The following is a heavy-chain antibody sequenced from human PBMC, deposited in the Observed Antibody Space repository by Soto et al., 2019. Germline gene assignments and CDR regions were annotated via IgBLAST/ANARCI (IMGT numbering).Heavy chain of an antibody. Sequence: PSQTLSLTWTVSHVSISSGNWRSCIRKSPQRGLDYIGEIFHDGTANYYPSFERRVAISVDTSKNQFSLKLTSVTAADTAIYFCARLVYDTRLNYMYFDFWGQGTLVTVPQ. CDR2: IFHDGTA. CDR3: ARLVYDTRLNYMYFDF. J-gene: IGHJ4*02. CDR1: HVSISSGNW. V-gene: IGHV4-4*02. D-gene: IGHD6-6*01.